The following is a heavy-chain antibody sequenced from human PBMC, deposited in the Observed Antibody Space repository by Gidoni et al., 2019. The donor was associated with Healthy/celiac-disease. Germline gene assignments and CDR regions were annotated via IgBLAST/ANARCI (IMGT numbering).Heavy chain of an antibody. Sequence: EVQLVESWGGLVQPGGSLRLSCAASGFTFSSYAMSWVRQAPGTGRAWVSAIRCSGGSTYYADSVKGRFTISRDNSKNTLYLQMNSLRAEDTAVYYCAKDDDFALNNGFDPWGQGTLVTVSS. V-gene: IGHV3-23*04. CDR3: AKDDDFALNNGFDP. CDR2: IRCSGGST. J-gene: IGHJ5*02. D-gene: IGHD3-16*01. CDR1: GFTFSSYA.